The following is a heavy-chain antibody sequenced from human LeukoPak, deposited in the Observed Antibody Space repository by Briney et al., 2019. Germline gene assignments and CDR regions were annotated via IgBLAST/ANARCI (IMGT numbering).Heavy chain of an antibody. J-gene: IGHJ4*02. CDR3: AKGVMNYYDSSGYYPN. CDR2: ISGSGGST. Sequence: GGSLRLSCAASGFTFSSYAMNWVRQASGKGLEWVSAISGSGGSTYYADSVKGRFTISRDNSKNTLYLQMNSLRAEDTAVYYCAKGVMNYYDSSGYYPNWGQGTLVTVSS. V-gene: IGHV3-23*01. CDR1: GFTFSSYA. D-gene: IGHD3-22*01.